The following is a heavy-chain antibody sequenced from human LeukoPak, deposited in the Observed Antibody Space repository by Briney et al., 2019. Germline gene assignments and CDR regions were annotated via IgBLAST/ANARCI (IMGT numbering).Heavy chain of an antibody. J-gene: IGHJ6*02. D-gene: IGHD2-2*01. CDR3: ARGYCSSTSCYVFWYYYYGMDV. CDR1: GYTFTSYD. V-gene: IGHV1-8*01. CDR2: MNPNSGNT. Sequence: ASVKVSCKASGYTFTSYDINWVRQATGQGLEWMGWMNPNSGNTGYAQKFQGRVTMTRNTSIGTAYMELSSLRSEDTAVYYCARGYCSSTSCYVFWYYYYGMDVWGQGTTVTVSS.